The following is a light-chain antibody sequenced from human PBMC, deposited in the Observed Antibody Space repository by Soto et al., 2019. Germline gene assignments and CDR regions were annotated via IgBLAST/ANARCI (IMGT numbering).Light chain of an antibody. J-gene: IGLJ1*01. Sequence: QSVLTQAASVSGSPGQSITISCTGTSSDVGSYNLVSWYQQHPGKAPKLMIYEVSKRPSGLSNRFSGSKSGTTASLTISGLQAEDEADYYCCSYAGSTTPLIFGTGTKLTVL. CDR3: CSYAGSTTPLI. CDR2: EVS. CDR1: SSDVGSYNL. V-gene: IGLV2-23*02.